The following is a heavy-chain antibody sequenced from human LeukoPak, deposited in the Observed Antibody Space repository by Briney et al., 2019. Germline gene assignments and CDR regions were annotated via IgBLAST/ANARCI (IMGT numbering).Heavy chain of an antibody. J-gene: IGHJ4*02. V-gene: IGHV3-48*02. D-gene: IGHD3-10*01. CDR2: ISSSSSTI. CDR3: ASYDQNYYGSGTDLHDY. Sequence: PGGSLRLSCAASGFTFSSYSMNWVRQAPGKGLEWVSYISSSSSTIYYADSVKGRFTISRDNAKNSLYLQMNSLRDEDTAVYYCASYDQNYYGSGTDLHDYWGQGTLVTVSS. CDR1: GFTFSSYS.